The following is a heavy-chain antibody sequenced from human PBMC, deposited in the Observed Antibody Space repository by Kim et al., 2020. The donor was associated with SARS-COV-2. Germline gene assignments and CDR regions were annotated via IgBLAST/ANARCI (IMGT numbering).Heavy chain of an antibody. V-gene: IGHV4-34*01. CDR2: INHSGST. CDR1: GGSFSGYY. CDR3: GRDHYYYYGMDV. J-gene: IGHJ6*02. Sequence: SETLSLTCAVYGGSFSGYYWSWIRQPPGKGLEWIGEINHSGSTNYNPSLKSRVTISVDTSKNQFSLKLSSVTAADTAVYYCGRDHYYYYGMDVWGQGTTVTVSS.